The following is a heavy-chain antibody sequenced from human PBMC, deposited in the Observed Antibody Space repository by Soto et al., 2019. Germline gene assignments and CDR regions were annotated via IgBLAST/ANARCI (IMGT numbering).Heavy chain of an antibody. CDR1: GYTFIAYY. CDR3: ENVIRNGSPLEY. CDR2: INPNSGGT. Sequence: ASVQVSCKSFGYTFIAYYLHWVRQAPGQGLEWMGWINPNSGGTNYEQRFQGRVTMTRDTSISTAYMELSRLTSDDTAVYYCENVIRNGSPLEYWGQGTLVIVSS. J-gene: IGHJ4*02. V-gene: IGHV1-2*02.